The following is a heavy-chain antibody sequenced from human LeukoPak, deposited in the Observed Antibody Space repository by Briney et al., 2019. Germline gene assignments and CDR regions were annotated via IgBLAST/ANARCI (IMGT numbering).Heavy chain of an antibody. V-gene: IGHV4-4*09. Sequence: SETLSLTCTVSGDSFSSFSWSWIRQPAGKGLEWIGYIQLSGNTNYNPALKSRVSISLDTSKNQFSLHLRSVTAADTAVYYCAILIRNWNDHFDPWGQGTLVTVFS. D-gene: IGHD1-1*01. CDR1: GDSFSSFS. CDR3: AILIRNWNDHFDP. CDR2: IQLSGNT. J-gene: IGHJ5*02.